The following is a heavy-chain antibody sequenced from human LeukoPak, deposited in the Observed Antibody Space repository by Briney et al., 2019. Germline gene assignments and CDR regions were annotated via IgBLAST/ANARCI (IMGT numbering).Heavy chain of an antibody. D-gene: IGHD6-19*01. CDR2: ISWDGGST. Sequence: GGSLRLSCAASGFTFSDYWMTWVRQAPGKGLEWVSLISWDGGSTYYADSVEGRFTISRDNSKNSLYLQMNSLRSEDTALYYCAKAAQWLASGGGHYYYMDVWGKGTTVTVSS. CDR3: AKAAQWLASGGGHYYYMDV. V-gene: IGHV3-43D*03. CDR1: GFTFSDYW. J-gene: IGHJ6*03.